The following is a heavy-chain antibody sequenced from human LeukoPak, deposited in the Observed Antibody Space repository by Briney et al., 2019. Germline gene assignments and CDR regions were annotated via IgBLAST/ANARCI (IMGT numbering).Heavy chain of an antibody. CDR2: IYPGDSDT. CDR1: GYSFTSYW. Sequence: GESLKISCEGSGYSFTSYWIGWVRQMPGKGLEWMGMIYPGDSDTGYSPSFEGQVTISADKYISAAYLQWSSLKASDTAMYYCARYSGSYSDYFQHWGQGTLVTVSS. V-gene: IGHV5-51*01. J-gene: IGHJ1*01. D-gene: IGHD1-26*01. CDR3: ARYSGSYSDYFQH.